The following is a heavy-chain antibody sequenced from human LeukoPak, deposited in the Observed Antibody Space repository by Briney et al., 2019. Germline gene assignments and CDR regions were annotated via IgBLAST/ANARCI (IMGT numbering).Heavy chain of an antibody. V-gene: IGHV3-33*01. D-gene: IGHD5-12*01. CDR3: ARGGYSGYDFYFDY. CDR2: IWFDGSDK. J-gene: IGHJ4*02. CDR1: GFTFSSYG. Sequence: PGGSLRLSCAASGFTFSSYGMHWVRQAPGKGLEWVAVIWFDGSDKYYADSVKGRFTISRDNSKNTLYLQMNSLRAEDTAVYYCARGGYSGYDFYFDYWGQGSLVTVSS.